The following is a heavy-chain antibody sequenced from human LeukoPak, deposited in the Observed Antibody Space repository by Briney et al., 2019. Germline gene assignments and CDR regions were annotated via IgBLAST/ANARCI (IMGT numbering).Heavy chain of an antibody. J-gene: IGHJ4*02. D-gene: IGHD3-22*01. CDR1: GYTFTSYG. CDR2: ISAYNGNT. V-gene: IGHV1-18*01. Sequence: GASVKVSCKASGYTFTSYGISWVRQAPGQGLEWMGWISAYNGNTNYAQKLQGRVTMTTDTSTSTAYMELRSLRSDDTAVYYCAREDDIYDSSGSAFDYWGQGTLVTVSS. CDR3: AREDDIYDSSGSAFDY.